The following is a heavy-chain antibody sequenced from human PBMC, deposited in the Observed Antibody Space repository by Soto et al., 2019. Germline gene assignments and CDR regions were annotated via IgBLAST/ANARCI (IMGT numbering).Heavy chain of an antibody. V-gene: IGHV3-33*01. D-gene: IGHD3-3*01. CDR1: GFTFSSYG. CDR3: ARATYYDFWSGPDY. CDR2: IWYDGSNK. Sequence: VGSLRLSCAASGFTFSSYGMHWVRQAPGKGLEWVAVIWYDGSNKYYADSVKGRFTISRDNSKNTLYLQMNSLRAEDTAVYYCARATYYDFWSGPDYWGQGTLVTVSS. J-gene: IGHJ4*02.